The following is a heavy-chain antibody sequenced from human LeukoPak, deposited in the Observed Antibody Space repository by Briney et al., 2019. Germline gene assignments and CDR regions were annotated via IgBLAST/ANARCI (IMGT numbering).Heavy chain of an antibody. CDR2: ISSTSSTI. CDR1: GFTFSVYG. Sequence: GGSLRLSCAASGFTFSVYGMNWVRQAPGKGLEWVSYISSTSSTIYNADSVKGRFTISRDNAKNSLYLQMNSLRDEDTAVYYCASSRQVDSWGQGTLVTVSS. CDR3: ASSRQVDS. J-gene: IGHJ4*02. V-gene: IGHV3-48*02.